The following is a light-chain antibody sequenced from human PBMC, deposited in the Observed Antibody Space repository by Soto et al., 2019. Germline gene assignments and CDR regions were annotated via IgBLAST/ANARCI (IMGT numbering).Light chain of an antibody. CDR1: QSVSSY. J-gene: IGKJ2*01. CDR2: DAS. V-gene: IGKV3-11*01. CDR3: QQRSNWPPYT. Sequence: EIVLTQSPATLSLSPGERATLSCRASQSVSSYLAWYQQKPGQAPRLLIYDASNRATGIPARFSGSGSGTDSTLTISSLEPDDFAVYYCQQRSNWPPYTFGQGTKLEIK.